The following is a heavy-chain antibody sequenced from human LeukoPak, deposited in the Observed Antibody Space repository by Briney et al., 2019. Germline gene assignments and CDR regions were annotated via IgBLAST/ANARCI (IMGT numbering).Heavy chain of an antibody. CDR2: IGSNGGST. CDR3: ARRGYSYGTPVGYFDL. CDR1: GFTFSSYA. V-gene: IGHV3-64*01. J-gene: IGHJ2*01. D-gene: IGHD5-18*01. Sequence: GGSLRLSCAASGFTFSSYAMHWVRQAPGKGLEYVSAIGSNGGSTYYANSVKGRFTISRDNSKNTLYLQMGSLRAEDMAVYYCARRGYSYGTPVGYFDLWGRGTLVTVSS.